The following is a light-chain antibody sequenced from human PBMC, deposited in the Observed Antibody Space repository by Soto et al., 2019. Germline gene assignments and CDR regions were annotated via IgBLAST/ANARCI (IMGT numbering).Light chain of an antibody. Sequence: DIEMTQSPSTLSASVGDRVTISCRASQDIKRWLAWYQQKPGKAPKLLIYEASTLQTGVPSRFSGSGSGTEFTLSINSLQPDDFATYFCLQYIGYSRTFGQGTKVEIK. J-gene: IGKJ1*01. V-gene: IGKV1-5*03. CDR1: QDIKRW. CDR2: EAS. CDR3: LQYIGYSRT.